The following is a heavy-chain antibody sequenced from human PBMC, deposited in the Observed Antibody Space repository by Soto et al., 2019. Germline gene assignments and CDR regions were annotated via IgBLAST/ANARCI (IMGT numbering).Heavy chain of an antibody. D-gene: IGHD6-13*01. Sequence: PGGSLRLSCAASGFTFSSYGMHWVRQAPGKGLEWVAVISYDGSNKYYADSVKGRFTISRDNSKNTLYLQMNSLRAEDTAVYYCAKLDFAQQLEMSYFDYWGQGTLVTVSS. CDR1: GFTFSSYG. CDR2: ISYDGSNK. J-gene: IGHJ4*02. CDR3: AKLDFAQQLEMSYFDY. V-gene: IGHV3-30*18.